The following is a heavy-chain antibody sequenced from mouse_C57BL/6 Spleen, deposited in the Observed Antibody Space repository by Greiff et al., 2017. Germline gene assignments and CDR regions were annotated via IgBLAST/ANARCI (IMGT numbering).Heavy chain of an antibody. CDR2: ISSGSSTI. CDR1: GFTFSDYG. J-gene: IGHJ2*01. CDR3: ARREAYYDYFDY. V-gene: IGHV5-17*01. Sequence: EVQRVESGGGLVKPGGSLKLSCAASGFTFSDYGMHWVRQAPEKGLEWVAYISSGSSTIYYADTVKGRFTISRDNAKNTLFLQMTSLRSEDTAMYYCARREAYYDYFDYWGQGTTRTVSS. D-gene: IGHD2-10*01.